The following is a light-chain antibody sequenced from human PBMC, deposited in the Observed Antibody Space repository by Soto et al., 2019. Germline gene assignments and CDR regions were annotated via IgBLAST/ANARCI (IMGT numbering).Light chain of an antibody. CDR3: SSYAGGNSFHFV. CDR1: SSDVGGYNY. Sequence: QSALTQPPSASGSPGQSVTISCTGTSSDVGGYNYVSWYQQQPGKAPKLMIYDVSKRPSGVPDRFSGSKSGNTPSLTVSLFQAEAEADYYCSSYAGGNSFHFVFGGGTKLTVL. V-gene: IGLV2-8*01. CDR2: DVS. J-gene: IGLJ2*01.